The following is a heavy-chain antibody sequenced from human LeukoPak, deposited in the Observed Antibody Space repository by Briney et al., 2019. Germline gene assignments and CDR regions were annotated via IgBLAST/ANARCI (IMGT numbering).Heavy chain of an antibody. J-gene: IGHJ4*02. CDR2: MNPNSGNT. V-gene: IGHV1-8*01. CDR1: GYTFTSYD. D-gene: IGHD3-22*01. CDR3: ASYDSSTKDTAFDY. Sequence: ASVKVSCKASGYTFTSYDINWVRQATGQGLEWMGWMNPNSGNTGYAQKFQGRVTMTRNTSTSTAYMELSSLRSEDTAVYYCASYDSSTKDTAFDYWGQGTLVTVSS.